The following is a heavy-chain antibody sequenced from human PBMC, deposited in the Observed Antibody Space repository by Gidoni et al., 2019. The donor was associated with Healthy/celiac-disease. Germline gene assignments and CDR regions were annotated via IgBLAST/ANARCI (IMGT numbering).Heavy chain of an antibody. CDR3: TTDGNIAAAAYFDY. CDR2: IKSKTDGGTT. J-gene: IGHJ4*02. Sequence: EVQLVESGGGLVKPGGSLRLSCAASGFTFSNAWMSWVRQAPGKGLEWVGRIKSKTDGGTTDYAAPVKGRFTISRDDSKNTLYLQMNSLKTEDTAVYYCTTDGNIAAAAYFDYWGQGTLVTVSS. V-gene: IGHV3-15*01. CDR1: GFTFSNAW. D-gene: IGHD6-13*01.